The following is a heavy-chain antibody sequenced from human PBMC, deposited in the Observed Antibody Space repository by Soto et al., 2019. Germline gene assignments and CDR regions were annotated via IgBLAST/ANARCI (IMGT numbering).Heavy chain of an antibody. CDR2: IMPIFGSA. J-gene: IGHJ4*02. D-gene: IGHD3-22*01. CDR3: ARQFDSDTSGYYYAY. CDR1: GGTFSRNT. V-gene: IGHV1-69*13. Sequence: SVKVSCKSSGGTFSRNTIIWVRQVSGQGLEWMGGIMPIFGSANYAQKFQGRVTITADEYTRTVYMELSRLRSEDTAIYYCARQFDSDTSGYYYAYWGQGTLVTVSS.